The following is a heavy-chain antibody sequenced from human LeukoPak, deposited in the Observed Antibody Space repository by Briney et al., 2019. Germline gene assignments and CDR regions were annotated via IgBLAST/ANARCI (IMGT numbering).Heavy chain of an antibody. CDR3: AKEGGSGSYHYYGTDV. J-gene: IGHJ6*02. V-gene: IGHV3-9*01. D-gene: IGHD3-10*01. CDR2: ISWNSGSI. Sequence: GGSLRLSCAASGFTFDDYAMHWVRQAPGKGLEWVSGISWNSGSIGYADSVKGRFTISRDNAKNSLYLQMNSLRAEDTALYYCAKEGGSGSYHYYGTDVWGQGTTVTVSS. CDR1: GFTFDDYA.